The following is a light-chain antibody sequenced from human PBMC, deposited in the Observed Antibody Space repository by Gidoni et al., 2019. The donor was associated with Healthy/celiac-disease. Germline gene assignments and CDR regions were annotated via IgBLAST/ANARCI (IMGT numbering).Light chain of an antibody. CDR3: QSADSSGTYHV. CDR1: ALPKQY. J-gene: IGLJ6*01. V-gene: IGLV3-25*02. CDR2: KDS. Sequence: SYELPQPPSVSVSPGQTARITCSGDALPKQYAYWYQQKPGPAPVLVIYKDSERPSGIPEPFSGSSSGTTVTLTISGVQAEDEADYYCQSADSSGTYHVFGSGTKVT.